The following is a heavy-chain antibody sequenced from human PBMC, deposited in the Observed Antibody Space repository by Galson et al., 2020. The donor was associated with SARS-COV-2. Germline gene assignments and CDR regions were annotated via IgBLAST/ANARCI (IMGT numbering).Heavy chain of an antibody. Sequence: ETSETLSLTCTVSGASISSSNYYWAWIRQPPGKGLEWIGSIYYSGSSYYNPSLESRVTISVDTSKNQFSLKLSSVTAADTALYYCARNRDSMAHNAVDIWGQGTMVTVSS. J-gene: IGHJ3*02. CDR3: ARNRDSMAHNAVDI. CDR1: GASISSSNYY. CDR2: IYYSGSS. D-gene: IGHD3-10*01. V-gene: IGHV4-39*01.